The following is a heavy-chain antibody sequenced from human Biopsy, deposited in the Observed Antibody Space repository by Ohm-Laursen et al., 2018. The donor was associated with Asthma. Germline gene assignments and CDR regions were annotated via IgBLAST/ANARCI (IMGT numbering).Heavy chain of an antibody. CDR2: INSVFGTT. Sequence: SVKVSCKSLGGTFNTYVIGWVRQAPGQGLEWMGGINSVFGTTTYPQKFQDRATITADDSTSTVYMELGSLRSEDTAVYYCARKAGSCISRTCYSLDFWGQGTLVTVSS. J-gene: IGHJ4*02. CDR1: GGTFNTYV. V-gene: IGHV1-69*13. CDR3: ARKAGSCISRTCYSLDF. D-gene: IGHD2-2*01.